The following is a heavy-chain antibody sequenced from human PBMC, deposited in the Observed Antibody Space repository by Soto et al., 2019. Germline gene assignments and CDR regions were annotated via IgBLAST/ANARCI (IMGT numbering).Heavy chain of an antibody. CDR3: ANPTNRGYSGYDLDY. Sequence: AETLNISCTGSGCSISSYCYNWGRHIHGKGLEWMGRIDTSDSYTNYSTSFQAHVTSSANKSIDTANLQWSSLKASDTAMYYCANPTNRGYSGYDLDYWGQGTLVTVSS. V-gene: IGHV5-10-1*01. CDR1: GCSISSYC. J-gene: IGHJ4*02. D-gene: IGHD5-12*01. CDR2: IDTSDSYT.